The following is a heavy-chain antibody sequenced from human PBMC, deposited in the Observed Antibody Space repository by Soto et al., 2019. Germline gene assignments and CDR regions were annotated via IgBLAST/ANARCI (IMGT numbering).Heavy chain of an antibody. CDR1: GFTFSSYG. D-gene: IGHD6-19*01. J-gene: IGHJ4*02. Sequence: QVQLVESGGGVVQPGRSLRLSCAASGFTFSSYGMHWVRQAPGKGLEWVAVIWYDGSNKYYADSVKGRFTISRDNSKNTLYLQRNSVRAGDTVVYYWAGGGGYSGGWYDYGGQGTLVTVSS. CDR3: AGGGGYSGGWYDY. V-gene: IGHV3-33*01. CDR2: IWYDGSNK.